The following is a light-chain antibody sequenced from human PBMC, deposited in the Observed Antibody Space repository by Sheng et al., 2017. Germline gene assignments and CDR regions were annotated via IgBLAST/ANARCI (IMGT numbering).Light chain of an antibody. V-gene: IGKV1-27*01. Sequence: DIQMTQSPSSLSASVGDRVTITCRASQGIRNYLAWYQQKPGKAPNLLIYGASTLQSGVPARFRGSGSGTDFALTISSLQPEDVATYYCQKYNSAPWTFGQGTTVEIK. J-gene: IGKJ1*01. CDR1: QGIRNY. CDR3: QKYNSAPWT. CDR2: GAS.